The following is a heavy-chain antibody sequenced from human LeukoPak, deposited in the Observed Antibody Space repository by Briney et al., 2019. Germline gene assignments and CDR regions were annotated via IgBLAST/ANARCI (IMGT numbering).Heavy chain of an antibody. J-gene: IGHJ4*02. V-gene: IGHV3-9*01. Sequence: GRSLRLSCAASGFTFDDDAMHWVRQAPGKGLEGVSGISWNSGSIGYADSVKGRFTISGDNAKNSLYLHMNSLRAEDTAVYSCARGVAFDYWGQGNLVTVSS. CDR3: ARGVAFDY. D-gene: IGHD5-12*01. CDR2: ISWNSGSI. CDR1: GFTFDDDA.